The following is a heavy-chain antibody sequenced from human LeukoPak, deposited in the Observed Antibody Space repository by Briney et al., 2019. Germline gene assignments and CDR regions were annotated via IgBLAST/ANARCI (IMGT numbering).Heavy chain of an antibody. D-gene: IGHD1-26*01. J-gene: IGHJ4*02. CDR3: AKETRGSYSDY. V-gene: IGHV3-30*02. CDR1: GFTFSSSG. CDR2: IRYDGTSK. Sequence: GGSLRLYCAASGFTFSSSGMHWVRQAPGKGLEWVAFIRYDGTSKYYADSVKGRFTNSRDNSKNTVYLQMNSLRAEDTAVYYCAKETRGSYSDYWGQGTLVTVSS.